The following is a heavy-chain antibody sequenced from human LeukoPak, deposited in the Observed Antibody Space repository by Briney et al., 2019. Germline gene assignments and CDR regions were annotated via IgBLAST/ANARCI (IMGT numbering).Heavy chain of an antibody. CDR1: GRSLSSGGYY. Sequence: PSETLSLTCTVSGRSLSSGGYYWSWLRQHPGRGLEWIGYIYYSGSTYYNPSLKSRVTISVDTSKNQFSLKLSSVTAADTAVYYCAAWAYSSSSASDYWGQGTLVTASS. CDR2: IYYSGST. J-gene: IGHJ4*02. V-gene: IGHV4-31*03. D-gene: IGHD6-6*01. CDR3: AAWAYSSSSASDY.